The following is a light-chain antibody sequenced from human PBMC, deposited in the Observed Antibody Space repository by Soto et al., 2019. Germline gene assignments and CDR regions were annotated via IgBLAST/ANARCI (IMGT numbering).Light chain of an antibody. CDR1: SSNIGAGYD. V-gene: IGLV1-40*01. Sequence: QSVLTQPPSVSGAPGQRVTISCIGSSSNIGAGYDVHWYQQRPGTAPKLLIFGNINRPSGVPDRFSGSKSGTSASLAITGLQAEDEGDYYCQSYDSTLSVRYVFGTGTKLTVL. CDR2: GNI. J-gene: IGLJ1*01. CDR3: QSYDSTLSVRYV.